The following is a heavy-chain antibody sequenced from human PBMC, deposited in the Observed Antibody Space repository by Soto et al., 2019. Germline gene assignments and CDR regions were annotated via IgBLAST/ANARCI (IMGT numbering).Heavy chain of an antibody. D-gene: IGHD2-8*02. V-gene: IGHV3-30-3*01. CDR2: ISYDETTT. Sequence: QVQLVESGGGVVQPGRSLRLSCADSGFSFSAYAIHWVRQAPGKGLEWVALISYDETTTYYADSVKGRVTISRDNSKNALYLQVNSLRSEDTAVYYCVRARQNLVVNEYFQYWGQGTLVIVSS. J-gene: IGHJ1*01. CDR3: VRARQNLVVNEYFQY. CDR1: GFSFSAYA.